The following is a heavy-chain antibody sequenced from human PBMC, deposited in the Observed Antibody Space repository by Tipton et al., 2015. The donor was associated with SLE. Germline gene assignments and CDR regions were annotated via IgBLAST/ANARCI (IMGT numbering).Heavy chain of an antibody. D-gene: IGHD3-3*01. CDR3: AREVLRFLEWSPDAFDI. V-gene: IGHV3-48*03. Sequence: GSLRLSCAASGFTFSSYEMNWVRQAPGKGLEWVSYISSGGVTIYYADSVKGRFTISRDNAKNSLYLQMNSLRAEDTAVYYCAREVLRFLEWSPDAFDIWGQGTMVTVSS. CDR2: ISSGGVTI. J-gene: IGHJ3*02. CDR1: GFTFSSYE.